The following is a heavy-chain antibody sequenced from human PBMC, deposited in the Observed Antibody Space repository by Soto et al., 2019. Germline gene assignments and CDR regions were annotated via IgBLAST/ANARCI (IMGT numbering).Heavy chain of an antibody. CDR1: GYTFTSYG. V-gene: IGHV1-18*01. Sequence: ASVKVSCKASGYTFTSYGITWVRQAPGQGLEWMGWISTYNDNTNYAQKLQGRVTMTTDTSTSTAYMELRSLRSDDAALYYCARFQITMVRGVMRNYYFGLDVRGQGTTGTVSS. CDR3: ARFQITMVRGVMRNYYFGLDV. CDR2: ISTYNDNT. J-gene: IGHJ6*02. D-gene: IGHD3-10*01.